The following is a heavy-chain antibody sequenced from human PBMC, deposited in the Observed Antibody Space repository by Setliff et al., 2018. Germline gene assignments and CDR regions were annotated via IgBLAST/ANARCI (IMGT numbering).Heavy chain of an antibody. V-gene: IGHV4-34*01. D-gene: IGHD3-3*01. CDR3: RFWDGYHNDY. J-gene: IGHJ4*02. CDR1: GGSFSNYY. Sequence: PSETLSLTCAVYGGSFSNYYWSWIRQPPGKGLEWIVEINHSGSTNYNPSLKGRVTISVDTSKNQLSLKVNSVSVADTAVYFCRFWDGYHNDYWGQGTVVTVSS. CDR2: INHSGST.